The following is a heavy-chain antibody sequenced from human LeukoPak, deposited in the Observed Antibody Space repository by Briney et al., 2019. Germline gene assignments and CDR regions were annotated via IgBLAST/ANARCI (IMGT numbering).Heavy chain of an antibody. CDR3: ARDVDCSSTSCNVFAFDI. D-gene: IGHD2-2*01. Sequence: SETLSLTCTVSGGSISSSSYYWGWIRQPPGKGLEWIGSIYYSGSTYYNPSLKSRVTISVDTSKNQFSLKLSSVTAADTAVYYCARDVDCSSTSCNVFAFDIWGQGTMVTVSS. V-gene: IGHV4-39*02. CDR2: IYYSGST. CDR1: GGSISSSSYY. J-gene: IGHJ3*02.